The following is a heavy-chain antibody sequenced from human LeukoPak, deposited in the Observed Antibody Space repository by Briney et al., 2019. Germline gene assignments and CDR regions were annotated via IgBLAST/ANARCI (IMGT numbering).Heavy chain of an antibody. CDR3: AKGDGDYGKYYFDY. Sequence: GGSLRLSCAASKFTFSSYGMHWVRQAPGKGLEWVAVISYDGSNKYYADSVKGRFTISRDNSENTLYLQMNSLRAEDTAVYYCAKGDGDYGKYYFDYWGQGTLVTVSS. CDR2: ISYDGSNK. D-gene: IGHD4-17*01. J-gene: IGHJ4*02. CDR1: KFTFSSYG. V-gene: IGHV3-30*18.